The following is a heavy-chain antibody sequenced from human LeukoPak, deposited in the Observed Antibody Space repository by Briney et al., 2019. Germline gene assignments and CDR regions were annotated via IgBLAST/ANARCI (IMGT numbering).Heavy chain of an antibody. CDR3: ARSTTYYYGSGISWTYDY. CDR1: GGSFSGYY. Sequence: SETLSLTCAVYGGSFSGYYWSWIRQPPGKGLEWIGEINHSGSTNYNPSLKSRVTISVDTSKNQFSLKLSSVTAADTAVYYCARSTTYYYGSGISWTYDYWGQGTLVTVSS. D-gene: IGHD3-10*01. CDR2: INHSGST. V-gene: IGHV4-34*01. J-gene: IGHJ4*02.